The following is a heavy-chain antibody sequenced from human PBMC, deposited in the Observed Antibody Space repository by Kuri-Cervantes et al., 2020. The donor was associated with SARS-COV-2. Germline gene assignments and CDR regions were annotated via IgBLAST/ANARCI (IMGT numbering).Heavy chain of an antibody. J-gene: IGHJ6*02. V-gene: IGHV3-64*01. CDR2: ISSNGGST. CDR3: ARVMVPAAHYYYYYGMDV. CDR1: GFTFSSYG. D-gene: IGHD2-2*01. Sequence: GESLKISCAASGFTFSSYGMHWVRQAPGKGLEYVSAISSNGGSTYYANSVKGRFTISRDNSKNTLYLQMGSLRAEDMAVYYCARVMVPAAHYYYYYGMDVWGQGTTVTSSS.